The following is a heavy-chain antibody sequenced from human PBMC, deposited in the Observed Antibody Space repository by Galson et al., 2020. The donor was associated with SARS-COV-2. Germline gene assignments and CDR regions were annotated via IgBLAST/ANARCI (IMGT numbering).Heavy chain of an antibody. CDR1: GFTFSSYA. CDR2: ISYDGSNK. CDR3: ARDRAYYDFWSGYLAPLDIQNDAFDI. V-gene: IGHV3-30*04. J-gene: IGHJ3*02. D-gene: IGHD3-3*01. Sequence: QPGGSLRLSCAASGFTFSSYAMHWVRQAPGKGLEWVAVISYDGSNKYYADSVKGRFTISRDNSKNTLYLQMNSLRAEDTAVYYCARDRAYYDFWSGYLAPLDIQNDAFDIWGQGTMVTVSS.